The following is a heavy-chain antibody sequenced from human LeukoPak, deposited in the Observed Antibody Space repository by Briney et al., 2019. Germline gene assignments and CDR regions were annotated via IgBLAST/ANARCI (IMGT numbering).Heavy chain of an antibody. D-gene: IGHD2-15*01. Sequence: GGSLRLSCAASGFTFSSYGMHWVRQAPGKGLEWVAVIRYDGSNKYYADSVKGRFTISRDNSKNTLYLQMNSLRAEDTAVYYCAKEYCSGGSCYFFTLDYWGQGTLVTVSS. V-gene: IGHV3-30*02. J-gene: IGHJ4*02. CDR2: IRYDGSNK. CDR3: AKEYCSGGSCYFFTLDY. CDR1: GFTFSSYG.